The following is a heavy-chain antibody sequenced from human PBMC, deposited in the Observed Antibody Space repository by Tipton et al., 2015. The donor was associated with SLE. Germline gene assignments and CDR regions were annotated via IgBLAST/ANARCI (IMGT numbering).Heavy chain of an antibody. CDR1: GFTFSSYE. V-gene: IGHV3-48*03. CDR3: ARDRYYDS. CDR2: ISTGGSTR. Sequence: SLRLSCAASGFTFSSYEMNWVRQAPGKGLEWVSYISTGGSTRYYADSVKGRFTISRDNTKNSLYLQMNSLRAEDTAVYYCARDRYYDSWGPGTLVTVSS. J-gene: IGHJ4*02.